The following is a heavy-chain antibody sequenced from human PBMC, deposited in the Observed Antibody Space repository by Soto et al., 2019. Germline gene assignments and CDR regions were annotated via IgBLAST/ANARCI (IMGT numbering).Heavy chain of an antibody. CDR2: ISYDGSNK. V-gene: IGHV3-30*18. D-gene: IGHD2-15*01. CDR3: AKDLKFYSYYYYGIDV. Sequence: QVQLVESGGGVVQPGMSLRLSCAASGFTFSSYGMHWVRQAPGKGLEWVAVISYDGSNKYYADSVKGRFTISRDNSKNKLYAQMNSLRGEDTAVYYCAKDLKFYSYYYYGIDVWGQGTTVTVSS. J-gene: IGHJ6*02. CDR1: GFTFSSYG.